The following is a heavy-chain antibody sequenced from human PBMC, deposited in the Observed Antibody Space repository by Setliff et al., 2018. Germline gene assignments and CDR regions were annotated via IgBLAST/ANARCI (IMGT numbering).Heavy chain of an antibody. D-gene: IGHD3-3*01. V-gene: IGHV4-4*02. CDR2: INHSGNT. J-gene: IGHJ6*03. CDR1: GDSISSGNW. Sequence: SETLSLTCAVSGDSISSGNWWSWVRQPPEKGLEWIGEINHSGNTNYNPSLKGRATLSIDASKKQFSLKLTSVTAADTAVYYCARMSGFLYMDVWGKGTTVTVSS. CDR3: ARMSGFLYMDV.